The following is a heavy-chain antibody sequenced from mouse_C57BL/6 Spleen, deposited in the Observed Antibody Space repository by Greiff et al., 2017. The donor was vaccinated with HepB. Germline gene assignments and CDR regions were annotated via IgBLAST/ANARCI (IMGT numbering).Heavy chain of an antibody. Sequence: QVQLQQPGAELVKPGASVKLSCKASGYTFTSYWMHWVKQRPGQGLEWIGMIHPNSGSTNYNEKFKSKATLTVDKSSSTAYMQLSSLTSEDSAVYYGARSGDSSWFAYWGQGTLVTVSA. D-gene: IGHD3-1*01. CDR1: GYTFTSYW. V-gene: IGHV1-64*01. CDR3: ARSGDSSWFAY. CDR2: IHPNSGST. J-gene: IGHJ3*01.